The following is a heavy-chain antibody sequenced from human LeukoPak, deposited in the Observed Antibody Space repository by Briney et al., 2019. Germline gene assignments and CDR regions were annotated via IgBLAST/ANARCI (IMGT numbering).Heavy chain of an antibody. Sequence: KTSETLSLTCTVSGGSISTSSYYWGWIRQPPGKGLEWIGSIYYSGSTYYNPSLKSRVTISVDLSKRQFSLKLRSVTTADTAIYYCARSETLYNILTGYSNFWFDPWGQGTLVTVSS. CDR3: ARSETLYNILTGYSNFWFDP. D-gene: IGHD3-9*01. CDR2: IYYSGST. V-gene: IGHV4-39*07. CDR1: GGSISTSSYY. J-gene: IGHJ5*02.